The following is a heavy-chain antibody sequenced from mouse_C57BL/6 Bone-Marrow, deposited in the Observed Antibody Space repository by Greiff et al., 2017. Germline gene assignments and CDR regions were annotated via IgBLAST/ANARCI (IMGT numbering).Heavy chain of an antibody. V-gene: IGHV5-15*01. CDR2: LSNLAYSI. CDR3: ARRGDSYDVNYWAMGY. D-gene: IGHD2-12*01. Sequence: EVKLMESGGGLVQPGGSLKLSCAASGFTFSDYGMAWVRQAPRKGPEWVAFLSNLAYSIYYADTVTGRFTISRENAKNTLYLEMSSLRSEDTAMYYCARRGDSYDVNYWAMGYWGQGTSVTVSA. J-gene: IGHJ4*01. CDR1: GFTFSDYG.